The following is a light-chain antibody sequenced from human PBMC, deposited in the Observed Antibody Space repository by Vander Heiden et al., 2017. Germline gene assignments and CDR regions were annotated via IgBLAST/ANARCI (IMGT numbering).Light chain of an antibody. J-gene: IGKJ1*01. CDR3: QQSYSTPWT. Sequence: DIQMTQSPSSLSASVGDRVTSTCRARQSISSYLNWYQQKPGKAPKLLIYAASSLQSGVPSRFSGSGSGTDFTLTISSLQPEDFATYYCQQSYSTPWTFGQGTKVEIK. V-gene: IGKV1-39*01. CDR2: AAS. CDR1: QSISSY.